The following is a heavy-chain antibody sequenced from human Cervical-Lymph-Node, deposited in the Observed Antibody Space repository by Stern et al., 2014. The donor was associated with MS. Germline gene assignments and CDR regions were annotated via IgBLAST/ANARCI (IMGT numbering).Heavy chain of an antibody. Sequence: VQLVESGAEVKKPGSSVKVSCKASGGTFSTYAISWVRQPPGQGLEWMGGLTPIFGTANYAQKFQGRVTITADESTSTAYMELSSLRSEDTAVYYCARGELKEGLVRGMDVWGQGTTVTVSS. J-gene: IGHJ6*02. V-gene: IGHV1-69*01. CDR2: LTPIFGTA. CDR1: GGTFSTYA. CDR3: ARGELKEGLVRGMDV. D-gene: IGHD1-26*01.